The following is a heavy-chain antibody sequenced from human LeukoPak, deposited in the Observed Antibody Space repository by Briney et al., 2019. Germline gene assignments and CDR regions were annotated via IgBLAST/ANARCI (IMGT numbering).Heavy chain of an antibody. CDR3: ARDQEAFDY. CDR2: IYPRDGST. J-gene: IGHJ4*02. CDR1: GYTLTDYY. Sequence: ASVTVSCKASGYTLTDYYMHWVRQAPGQGLEWMGMIYPRDGSTSYAQKFQGRVTVTRDTSTSTVHMELSGLRSEDTAVYYCARDQEAFDYWGQGTLVTVSS. V-gene: IGHV1-46*01.